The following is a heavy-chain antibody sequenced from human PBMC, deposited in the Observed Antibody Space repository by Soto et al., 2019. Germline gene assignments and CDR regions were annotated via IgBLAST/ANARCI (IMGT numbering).Heavy chain of an antibody. J-gene: IGHJ4*02. CDR2: IYYSGST. CDR3: ARRSNRLRYFDY. Sequence: SETLSLTCTVSGGSISSSSYYWGWIRQPPGKGLEWIGSIYYSGSTYYNPSLKSRVTISVDTSKNQFSLKLSSVTAADTAVYYCARRSNRLRYFDYWGQGTLVTVSS. V-gene: IGHV4-39*01. D-gene: IGHD3-9*01. CDR1: GGSISSSSYY.